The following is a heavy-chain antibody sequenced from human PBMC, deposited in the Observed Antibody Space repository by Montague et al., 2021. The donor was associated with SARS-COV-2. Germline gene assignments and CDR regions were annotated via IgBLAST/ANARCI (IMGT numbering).Heavy chain of an antibody. CDR2: VYSGGTT. V-gene: IGHV4-31*03. Sequence: TLSLTCNVSGGSMISGGYYWSWIRQPPGKGLEWIGYVYSGGTTYYNPSLKSRVTISEDMSKNQFSLRLTSVTAADTAVYYCVRDGGLRFSGGAMDVWGPGTTVTVSS. CDR3: VRDGGLRFSGGAMDV. D-gene: IGHD3-3*01. CDR1: GGSMISGGYY. J-gene: IGHJ6*02.